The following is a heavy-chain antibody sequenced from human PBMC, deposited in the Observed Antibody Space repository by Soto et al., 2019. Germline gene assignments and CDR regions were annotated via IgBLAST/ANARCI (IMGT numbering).Heavy chain of an antibody. CDR2: ISSSSSYI. V-gene: IGHV3-21*01. Sequence: GGSLRLSCAASGFTFSSYSMNWVRQAPGKGLEWVSSISSSSSYIYYADSGKGRFTISRDNAKNSLYLQMNSLRAEDTAVYYCARVGDMVRGVPYYYYGMDVWGQGTTVTVSS. CDR3: ARVGDMVRGVPYYYYGMDV. CDR1: GFTFSSYS. J-gene: IGHJ6*02. D-gene: IGHD3-10*01.